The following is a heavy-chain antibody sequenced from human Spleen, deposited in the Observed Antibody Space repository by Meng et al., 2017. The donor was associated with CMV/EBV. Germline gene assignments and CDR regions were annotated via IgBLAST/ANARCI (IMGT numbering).Heavy chain of an antibody. Sequence: ASVKVSCKASGYTFTGYYMHWVRQAPGQGLEWMGWINPNRGGTNYEQKFQGRVTMTRDTSISTAYMELSRLRSDDTAVYYCARWIVVVPAAIGIDDAFDIWGQGTMVTVSS. CDR1: GYTFTGYY. J-gene: IGHJ3*02. CDR2: INPNRGGT. V-gene: IGHV1-2*02. CDR3: ARWIVVVPAAIGIDDAFDI. D-gene: IGHD2-2*02.